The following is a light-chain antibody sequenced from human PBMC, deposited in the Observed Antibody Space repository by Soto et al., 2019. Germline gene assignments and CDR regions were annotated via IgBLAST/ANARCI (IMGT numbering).Light chain of an antibody. CDR1: SSNIGAGFD. Sequence: QLVLTQPPSMSGAPGQRVTISCTGSSSNIGAGFDVHWYQQLPGTAPKLLIYDNTNRPSGVPDRFSASKSGTSASLAITGLQAEDEADYYCQSYDSSLSGPVVFGGGTKLTVL. J-gene: IGLJ2*01. V-gene: IGLV1-40*01. CDR3: QSYDSSLSGPVV. CDR2: DNT.